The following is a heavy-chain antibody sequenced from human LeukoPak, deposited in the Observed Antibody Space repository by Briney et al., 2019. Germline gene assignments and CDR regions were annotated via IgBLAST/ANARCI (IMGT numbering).Heavy chain of an antibody. CDR1: GFIVSNTY. D-gene: IGHD3-3*02. CDR3: ASLARDY. V-gene: IGHV3-53*01. Sequence: GGSLRLSCAAYGFIVSNTYMTWVRQAPGKGLEWVSVIHNDDSTYYADSVKGRFTVSRDNSNNMLFLRMNSLRVEDTAVSLCASLARDYWGQGTLVSVSS. CDR2: IHNDDST. J-gene: IGHJ4*01.